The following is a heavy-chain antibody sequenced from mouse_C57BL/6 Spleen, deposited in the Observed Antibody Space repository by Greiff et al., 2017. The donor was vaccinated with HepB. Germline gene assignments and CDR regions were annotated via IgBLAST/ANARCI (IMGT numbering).Heavy chain of an antibody. V-gene: IGHV5-4*01. CDR2: ISDGGSYT. CDR3: ARAPLTVWYFDV. J-gene: IGHJ1*03. CDR1: GFTFSSYA. Sequence: EVQLQQSGGGLVKPGGSLKLSCAASGFTFSSYAMSWVRQTPEKRLEWVATISDGGSYTYYPDNVKGRFTISRDNAKNNLYLQMSHLKSEDTAMYYCARAPLTVWYFDVWGTGTTVTVSS.